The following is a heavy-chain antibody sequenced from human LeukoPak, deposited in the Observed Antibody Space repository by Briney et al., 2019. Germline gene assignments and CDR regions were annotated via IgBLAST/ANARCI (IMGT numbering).Heavy chain of an antibody. Sequence: SETLSLTCTVSGGSISSSSYYWGWIRQPPGKGLEWIGSIYYSGRTYYNPSLKSRVTISVDTSKNQFSLKLSSVTAADTAVYYCARGSSSWRDAFDIWGQGTMVTVSS. CDR3: ARGSSSWRDAFDI. CDR2: IYYSGRT. CDR1: GGSISSSSYY. J-gene: IGHJ3*02. V-gene: IGHV4-39*07. D-gene: IGHD6-13*01.